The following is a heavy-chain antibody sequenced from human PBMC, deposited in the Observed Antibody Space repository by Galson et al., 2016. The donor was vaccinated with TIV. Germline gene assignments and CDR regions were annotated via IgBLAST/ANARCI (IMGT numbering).Heavy chain of an antibody. Sequence: SLRLSCAASGFTFSGYAMSWVRQAPGKGLEWVSVVTGRSRSTHYADSVRGRFTISRDNSRNTLPLQMNSLRVEDTAVYFCARTTPPPESSNGWNDAFDFWGQGTIVTVSS. J-gene: IGHJ3*01. V-gene: IGHV3-23*01. CDR3: ARTTPPPESSNGWNDAFDF. CDR2: VTGRSRST. D-gene: IGHD6-19*01. CDR1: GFTFSGYA.